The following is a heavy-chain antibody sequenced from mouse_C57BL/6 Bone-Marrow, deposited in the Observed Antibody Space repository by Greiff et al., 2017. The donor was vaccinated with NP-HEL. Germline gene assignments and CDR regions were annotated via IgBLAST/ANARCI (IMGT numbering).Heavy chain of an antibody. V-gene: IGHV1-5*01. Sequence: EVQRVESGTVLARPGASVKMSCKTSGYTFTSYWMHWVKQRPGQGLEWIGAIYPGNSDTSYNQKFKGKAKLTAVTSASTAYMELSSLTNEDSAVYYCTSYGSSPYWYFDVWGTGTTVTVSS. CDR2: IYPGNSDT. CDR3: TSYGSSPYWYFDV. CDR1: GYTFTSYW. J-gene: IGHJ1*03. D-gene: IGHD1-1*01.